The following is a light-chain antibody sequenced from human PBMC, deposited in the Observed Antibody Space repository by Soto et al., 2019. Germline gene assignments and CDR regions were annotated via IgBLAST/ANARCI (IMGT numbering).Light chain of an antibody. J-gene: IGKJ2*01. CDR2: GAS. CDR1: QSVSSN. CDR3: QQYNNWPALYT. Sequence: EIVMTQSPATLSVSPGERATLSCRASQSVSSNFAWYQQKPGQDPRLLIYGASTRATGIPARCSGSGSGTEFTLTISSLQSEDFSVYYCQQYNNWPALYTFGQGTKLEIK. V-gene: IGKV3-15*01.